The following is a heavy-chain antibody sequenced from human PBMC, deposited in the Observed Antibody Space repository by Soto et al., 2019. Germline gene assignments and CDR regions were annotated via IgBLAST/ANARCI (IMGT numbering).Heavy chain of an antibody. V-gene: IGHV1-3*05. Sequence: QVQLVQSGAEEKKPGASVKVSCKASGYTFTGYAMQWVRQAPGQRLEWMGWINAGNGNTKYSQKFQARVTITRDTSASTAYMELSSLRSEDTAVYYCARAVAVPADFDYWGQGTLVTVSS. CDR3: ARAVAVPADFDY. J-gene: IGHJ4*02. CDR2: INAGNGNT. CDR1: GYTFTGYA. D-gene: IGHD6-19*01.